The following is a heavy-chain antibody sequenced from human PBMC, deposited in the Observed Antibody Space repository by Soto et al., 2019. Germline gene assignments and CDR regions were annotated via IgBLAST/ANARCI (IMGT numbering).Heavy chain of an antibody. V-gene: IGHV3-30-3*01. CDR2: ISYDGSNK. CDR1: GFTCRSYA. Sequence: PGGSQRLSCAASGFTCRSYAMHWVRQAPGKGLEWVAVISYDGSNKYYADSVKGRFTISRDNSKNTLYLQMNSLRAEDTAVYYCAREKVSLLWFGEPRRPNYYYYGMDVWGQGTTVTVSS. J-gene: IGHJ6*02. D-gene: IGHD3-10*01. CDR3: AREKVSLLWFGEPRRPNYYYYGMDV.